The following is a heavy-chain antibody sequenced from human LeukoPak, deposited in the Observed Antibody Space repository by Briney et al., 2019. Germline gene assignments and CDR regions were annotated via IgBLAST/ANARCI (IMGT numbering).Heavy chain of an antibody. V-gene: IGHV1-46*01. D-gene: IGHD5-18*01. CDR3: ARGGMGIQLWSFDY. Sequence: ASAKVSCKASGYTFISYYMQWVRQAPGQGLEWMGIMNPSGGSTSYAQKFQGRVTMTRDTSTSTVYMELSSLRSEDTAVYYCARGGMGIQLWSFDYWGQGTLDTVSS. J-gene: IGHJ4*02. CDR1: GYTFISYY. CDR2: MNPSGGST.